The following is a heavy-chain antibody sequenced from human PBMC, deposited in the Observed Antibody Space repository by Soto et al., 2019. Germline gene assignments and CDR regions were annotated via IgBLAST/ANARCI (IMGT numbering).Heavy chain of an antibody. Sequence: GESLKISCKASGYSFTNYWIAWVRQMPGKGLEWMGIIYPGDSDTRYSPSFQGQVTISADKSISTAYPQWSSLKASDTAMYYCARTIAVAGTGGLDDVFDIWAQGTMVTVSS. J-gene: IGHJ3*02. CDR2: IYPGDSDT. CDR1: GYSFTNYW. CDR3: ARTIAVAGTGGLDDVFDI. V-gene: IGHV5-51*01. D-gene: IGHD6-19*01.